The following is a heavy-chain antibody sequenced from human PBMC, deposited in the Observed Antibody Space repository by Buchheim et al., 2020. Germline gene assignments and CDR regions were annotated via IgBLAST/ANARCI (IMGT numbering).Heavy chain of an antibody. CDR1: GFTFSSYA. D-gene: IGHD1-26*01. J-gene: IGHJ4*02. Sequence: EVQLLESGGGLVQPGGSLRLSCAASGFTFSSYAMSWVRQAPGKELEWGSAISGSGGSTYYADSVKGRFTISSDNSKKTLYLQMNSLRAEDTAVYYCAKDPRGSYSRRDFDYWGQGTL. CDR3: AKDPRGSYSRRDFDY. V-gene: IGHV3-23*01. CDR2: ISGSGGST.